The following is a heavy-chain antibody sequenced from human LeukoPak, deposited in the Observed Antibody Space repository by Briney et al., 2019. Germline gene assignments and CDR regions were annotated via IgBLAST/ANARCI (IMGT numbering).Heavy chain of an antibody. Sequence: HPGGSLRLSCAASGFTVSSNYMSWVRQAPGEGREWVSVIYRVGRTYYADSVKCRFTISRHNSENTLYLQMNSLKTEHTAVYYCARGLIEMATIYFDHWGRGDLVTVSS. V-gene: IGHV3-53*04. CDR1: GFTVSSNY. CDR3: ARGLIEMATIYFDH. D-gene: IGHD5-24*01. CDR2: IYRVGRT. J-gene: IGHJ4*02.